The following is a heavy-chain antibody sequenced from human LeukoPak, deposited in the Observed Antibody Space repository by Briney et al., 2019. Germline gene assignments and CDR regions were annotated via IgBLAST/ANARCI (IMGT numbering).Heavy chain of an antibody. Sequence: PSETLSLTCTVSGGSISSYYWSWIRQPPGKGLEWIGYIYYSGSTNYNPSLKSRVTISVDTSKNQFSLKLSSVTAADTAVYYCATHSSSSALLYDYWGQGTLVTVSS. CDR3: ATHSSSSALLYDY. D-gene: IGHD6-6*01. V-gene: IGHV4-59*01. J-gene: IGHJ4*02. CDR1: GGSISSYY. CDR2: IYYSGST.